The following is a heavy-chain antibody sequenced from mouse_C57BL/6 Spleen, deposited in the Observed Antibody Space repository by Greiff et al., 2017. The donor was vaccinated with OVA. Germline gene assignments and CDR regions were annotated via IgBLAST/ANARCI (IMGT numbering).Heavy chain of an antibody. J-gene: IGHJ2*01. CDR2: ISYDGSN. V-gene: IGHV3-6*01. Sequence: VQLKESGPGLVKPSQSLSLTCSVTGYSITSGYYWNWIRQFPGNKLEWMGYISYDGSNNYNPSLKNRISITRDTSKNQFFLKLNSVTTEDTATYYCARDLDGSFDYWGQGTTLTVSS. CDR3: ARDLDGSFDY. D-gene: IGHD2-3*01. CDR1: GYSITSGYY.